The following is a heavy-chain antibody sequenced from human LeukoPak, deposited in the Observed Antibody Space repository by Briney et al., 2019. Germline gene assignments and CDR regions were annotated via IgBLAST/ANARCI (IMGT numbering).Heavy chain of an antibody. Sequence: GGSLRLPCAASGFTFSAYGMSWFRQAPGKGLEWVSAITYSSGNTYYADSVKGRFTISRDNSKNTLYLQMNSLRAEDTALYYCAKDGTGCGGDCYSDYWGQGTLVTVSS. V-gene: IGHV3-23*01. CDR1: GFTFSAYG. CDR3: AKDGTGCGGDCYSDY. D-gene: IGHD2-21*02. CDR2: ITYSSGNT. J-gene: IGHJ4*02.